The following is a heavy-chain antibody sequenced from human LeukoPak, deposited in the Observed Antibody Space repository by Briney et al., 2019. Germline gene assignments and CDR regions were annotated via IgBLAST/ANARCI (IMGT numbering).Heavy chain of an antibody. J-gene: IGHJ4*02. CDR1: GFTFSNYA. CDR3: AKSHYYGSGSCSH. CDR2: ISGSAGST. V-gene: IGHV3-23*01. D-gene: IGHD3-10*01. Sequence: GGSLRLSCAASGFTFSNYAMTWVRQAPGKGLEWVSTISGSAGSTYYADSVKGRFTISRDNSKNTLSLQMNSLRAEDTAVYYCAKSHYYGSGSCSHWGEGTLVTVSS.